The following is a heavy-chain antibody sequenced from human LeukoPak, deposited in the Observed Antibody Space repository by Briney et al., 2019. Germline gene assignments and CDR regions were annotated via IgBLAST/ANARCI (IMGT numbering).Heavy chain of an antibody. CDR2: IYPGDSDT. CDR1: GYSFTSSW. Sequence: GEPLKISCKGSGYSFTSSWIGWVRQMPGKGLGWMGIIYPGDSDTRTSPSFQGQPTISADKSISTACLQWSSLKASDTAMYYCARHRKGVVGTAKDNWFDPWGEGTLVTVSS. J-gene: IGHJ5*02. V-gene: IGHV5-51*01. D-gene: IGHD2-21*02. CDR3: ARHRKGVVGTAKDNWFDP.